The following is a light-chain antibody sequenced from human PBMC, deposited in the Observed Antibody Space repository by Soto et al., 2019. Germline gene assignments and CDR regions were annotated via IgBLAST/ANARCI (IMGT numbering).Light chain of an antibody. J-gene: IGLJ3*02. CDR2: EIT. Sequence: QSVLTQPASVSGSPGQSITISCTGTSSDVGGFNSVSWYQQHPGKAPKLIIYEITSRASGISDRVSGSKSGNTASLTISGLHVDDEANYYCSSYTTSGTRVFGGGTKLTVL. CDR1: SSDVGGFNS. CDR3: SSYTTSGTRV. V-gene: IGLV2-14*01.